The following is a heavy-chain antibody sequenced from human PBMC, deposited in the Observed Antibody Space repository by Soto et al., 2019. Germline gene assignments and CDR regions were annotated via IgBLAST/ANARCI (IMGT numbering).Heavy chain of an antibody. CDR3: ASDLSGRADV. CDR2: MNEDGGTT. CDR1: GFTFSSYW. D-gene: IGHD3-10*01. Sequence: GGSLRLSCAASGFTFSSYWMHWVRQAPGKGPVWVSRMNEDGGTTDYADSVKGRFTISRDNAKNTLYLQMNSLRVEDTAVYYCASDLSGRADVWGQGTTVTLSS. J-gene: IGHJ6*02. V-gene: IGHV3-74*01.